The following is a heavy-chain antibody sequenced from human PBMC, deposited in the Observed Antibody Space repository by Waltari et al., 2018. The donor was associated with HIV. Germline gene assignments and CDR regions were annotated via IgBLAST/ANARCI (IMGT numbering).Heavy chain of an antibody. J-gene: IGHJ4*02. V-gene: IGHV4-59*01. CDR2: IYYTGSA. CDR1: GGSMSNYY. D-gene: IGHD2-21*01. CDR3: ARLGGARSPLGY. Sequence: QVQLQESGPGLVKPSETLSLTCTVSGGSMSNYYWSWIRQPPGKGLEWIGYIYYTGSATYNPSLRSRVTISVDTSRNQFSLRVNSVTAADTAVYYCARLGGARSPLGYWGQGTLVAVSS.